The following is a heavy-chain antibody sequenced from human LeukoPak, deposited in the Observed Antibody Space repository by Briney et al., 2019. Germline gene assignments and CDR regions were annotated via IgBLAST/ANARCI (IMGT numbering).Heavy chain of an antibody. CDR1: GFTFSSYA. CDR2: MSKDGSIK. J-gene: IGHJ4*02. CDR3: ARVLPRAGYSGYDCLDY. V-gene: IGHV3-30-3*01. D-gene: IGHD5-12*01. Sequence: GGSLRLSCAASGFTFSSYAMHWVRQAPGKGLEWVTVMSKDGSIKAYADSVKGRFTISRDNSKNTLYLQMSSLRSDDTAVYYCARVLPRAGYSGYDCLDYWGQGTLVTVSS.